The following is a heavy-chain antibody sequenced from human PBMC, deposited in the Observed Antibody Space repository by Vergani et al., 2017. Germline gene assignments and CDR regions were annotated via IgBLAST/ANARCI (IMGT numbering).Heavy chain of an antibody. V-gene: IGHV5-10-1*03. CDR1: GYSFTSYW. CDR2: IDPSDSYT. J-gene: IGHJ5*02. D-gene: IGHD3-10*01. CDR3: ARHISRITMVRVVNNWFDP. Sequence: DVQLVQSGAEVKKPGESLRISCKGSGYSFTSYWISWVRQMPGKGLEWMGRIDPSDSYTNSSPSFQGHVTISADKSISTAYLQWSSRKASDTAMYYCARHISRITMVRVVNNWFDPWGQGTLVTVSS.